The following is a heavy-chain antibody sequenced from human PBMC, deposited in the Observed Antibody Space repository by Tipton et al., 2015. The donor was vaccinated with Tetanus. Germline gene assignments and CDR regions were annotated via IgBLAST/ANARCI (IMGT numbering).Heavy chain of an antibody. CDR3: ARRGENDYGDAYYYGMDV. V-gene: IGHV5-51*01. CDR2: IYPGDSDT. CDR1: GYSFTSYW. J-gene: IGHJ6*02. Sequence: QLVQSGAEVKKPGESLKISCKGSGYSFTSYWIGWVRQMPGKGLEWMGIIYPGDSDTRYSPSFQGRVTISADKSISTAYLQWSSLKASDTAMYYCARRGENDYGDAYYYGMDVWGQGTTVTVSS. D-gene: IGHD4-17*01.